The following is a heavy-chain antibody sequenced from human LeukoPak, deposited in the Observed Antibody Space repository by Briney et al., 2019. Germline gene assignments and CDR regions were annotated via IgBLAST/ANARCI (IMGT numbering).Heavy chain of an antibody. CDR1: GGSFSGYY. CDR2: INHSAST. CDR3: ARATQATYYYYYMDV. D-gene: IGHD1-1*01. V-gene: IGHV4-34*01. J-gene: IGHJ6*03. Sequence: SETLSLTCAVYGGSFSGYYWSWIRQPPGKGLEWIGEINHSASTNSNPSLNSRVTISVDTSKNQFSLKLSSVTAADTAVYYCARATQATYYYYYMDVWGKGTTVTVSS.